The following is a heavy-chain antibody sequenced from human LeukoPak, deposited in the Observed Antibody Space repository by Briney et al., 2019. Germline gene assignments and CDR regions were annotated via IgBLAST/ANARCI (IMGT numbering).Heavy chain of an antibody. J-gene: IGHJ6*03. CDR2: INSDGSST. V-gene: IGHV3-74*01. Sequence: GGSLRLSCAASGFTFSSYWMHWVRQAPGKGLVWVSRINSDGSSTSYADSVKGRFTISRDNAKNTLYLQMNSLRAEDTAVYYCARGGYGSGSYRDPGKRNRVPRGETPAPNTPYYYYYYMDVWGKGTTVSISS. D-gene: IGHD3-10*01. CDR1: GFTFSSYW. CDR3: ARGGYGSGSYRDPGKRNRVPRGETPAPNTPYYYYYYMDV.